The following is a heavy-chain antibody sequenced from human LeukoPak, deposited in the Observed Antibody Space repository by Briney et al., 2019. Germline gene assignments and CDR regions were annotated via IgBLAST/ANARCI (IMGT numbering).Heavy chain of an antibody. CDR3: ATDWSPQIAGIHYDAFDI. J-gene: IGHJ3*02. Sequence: GGSLRLSCAASGFTFSSYWMTWVRQAPGKGLEWVANIRKDGSVKSYVDPVKGRFTISRDNAKNSLFLQMNNLGAEDTALYYCATDWSPQIAGIHYDAFDIWGQGTMVTVSS. D-gene: IGHD2-21*01. CDR2: IRKDGSVK. CDR1: GFTFSSYW. V-gene: IGHV3-7*01.